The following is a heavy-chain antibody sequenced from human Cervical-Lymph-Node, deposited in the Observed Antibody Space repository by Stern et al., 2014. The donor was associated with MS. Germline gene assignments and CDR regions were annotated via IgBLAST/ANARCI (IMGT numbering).Heavy chain of an antibody. J-gene: IGHJ5*02. D-gene: IGHD1-7*01. CDR2: ISTYNGKT. CDR1: GYTFTTFG. Sequence: QVQLVESGPEVKNPGASVKVSCKASGYTFTTFGAHWVRQAPGQGLEWMGGISTYNGKTNYEQKFQGRVIMSTDTSKTTAYMELRRLRSDDTAIYYCARDLRVLGTTGWFDPWGQGTLVTVSS. V-gene: IGHV1-18*01. CDR3: ARDLRVLGTTGWFDP.